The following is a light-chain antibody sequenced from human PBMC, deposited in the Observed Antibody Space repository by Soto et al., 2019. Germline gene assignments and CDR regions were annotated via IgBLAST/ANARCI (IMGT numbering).Light chain of an antibody. CDR2: EVS. J-gene: IGLJ2*01. CDR1: SSDVGGYNY. V-gene: IGLV2-14*01. CDR3: SSYTSSSTPYVV. Sequence: QSALTQPASVSGSPGQSITISCTGTSSDVGGYNYVSWYQHHPGKAPKLIIYEVSIRPSGVSNRFSGSKSGNTASLTISGLQAEDGADYYCSSYTSSSTPYVVFGGGTKVTVL.